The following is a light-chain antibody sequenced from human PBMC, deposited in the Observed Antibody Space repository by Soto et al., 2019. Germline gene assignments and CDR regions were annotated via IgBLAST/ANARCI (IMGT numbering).Light chain of an antibody. CDR2: DAS. V-gene: IGKV1-5*01. CDR1: QTISSW. Sequence: IQMTQSTSTLSASVGDRVTITCRASQTISSWLAWYQQKPGKAPKVLIFDASSLKTGVPSRFSGSGSGTEFTLTISNLQPDDFATYYCQQYDSYSSGPFGQGTKVDIK. J-gene: IGKJ1*01. CDR3: QQYDSYSSGP.